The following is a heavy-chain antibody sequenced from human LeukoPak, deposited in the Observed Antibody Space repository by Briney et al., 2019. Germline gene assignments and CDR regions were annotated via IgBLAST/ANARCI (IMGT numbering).Heavy chain of an antibody. Sequence: GGSLRLSCVASGFTFGKYWMSWVRQAPGKGLEWVANIKLDGSEKNYVDSVKGRFTISRDNTKNSLYLQMNSLRAEDTAVYYCAKDLLTILEWFDPWGQGTLVTVSS. CDR2: IKLDGSEK. CDR1: GFTFGKYW. J-gene: IGHJ5*02. D-gene: IGHD3-9*01. CDR3: AKDLLTILEWFDP. V-gene: IGHV3-7*03.